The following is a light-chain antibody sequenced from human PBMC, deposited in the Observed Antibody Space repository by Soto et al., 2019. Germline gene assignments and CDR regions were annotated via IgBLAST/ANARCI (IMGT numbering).Light chain of an antibody. Sequence: EIVLTQSPATLSLSPGERATLSCRASQSVSSYLAWYQQKPGQAPRLLIYDASNRATGIPARFSGSGSGTDFSLTISILEAEDFAVYYCQLRSNWLLTFGGGTNVEIK. CDR3: QLRSNWLLT. V-gene: IGKV3-11*01. CDR1: QSVSSY. J-gene: IGKJ4*01. CDR2: DAS.